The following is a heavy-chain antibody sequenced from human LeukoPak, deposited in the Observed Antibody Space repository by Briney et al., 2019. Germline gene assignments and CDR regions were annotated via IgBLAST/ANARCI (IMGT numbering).Heavy chain of an antibody. V-gene: IGHV3-23*01. CDR1: GFTFSSYA. D-gene: IGHD3-10*01. Sequence: QTWGSLRLSCAASGFTFSSYAMSWLRQAPGKGLEGVSVIIGSGGSTYYADSVKGRFTISRDNSKNTLYLQMNSLRAEDTAVYYCAKDLGFGELGLDYWGQGTLVTVSS. CDR3: AKDLGFGELGLDY. CDR2: IIGSGGST. J-gene: IGHJ4*02.